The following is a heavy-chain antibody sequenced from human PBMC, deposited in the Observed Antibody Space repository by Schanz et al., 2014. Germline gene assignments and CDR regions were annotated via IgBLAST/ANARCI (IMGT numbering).Heavy chain of an antibody. D-gene: IGHD2-2*01. CDR3: ARGRVVPAAPEFDY. CDR2: IYYSGST. CDR1: SASIRTYY. Sequence: QVQLQESGPGLVKPSETLSLTCTVSSASIRTYYWSWIRQPPGKGLEWLGYIYYSGSTTYNPSLKSRVTISVDTSKKQFSLNLSSVTAADTAVYYCARGRVVPAAPEFDYGGQGILVTVSS. J-gene: IGHJ4*02. V-gene: IGHV4-59*01.